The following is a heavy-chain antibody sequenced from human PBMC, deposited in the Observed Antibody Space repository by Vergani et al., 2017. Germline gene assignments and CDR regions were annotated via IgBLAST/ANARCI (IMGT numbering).Heavy chain of an antibody. V-gene: IGHV3-9*01. D-gene: IGHD1-1*01. Sequence: EVQLVESGGGLVQPGRSLRLFCAASGFTFDDYAMHWVRQAPGKGLEWVSGISWNSGSISYADSVKGRFTISRDNAKNSLYLQMNSLRAEHPALYYCAKDIREYNWIHDAFDIWGQGTMVTVSS. CDR3: AKDIREYNWIHDAFDI. J-gene: IGHJ3*02. CDR2: ISWNSGSI. CDR1: GFTFDDYA.